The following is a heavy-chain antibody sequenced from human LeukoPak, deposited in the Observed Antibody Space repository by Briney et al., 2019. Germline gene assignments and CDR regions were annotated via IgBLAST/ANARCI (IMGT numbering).Heavy chain of an antibody. J-gene: IGHJ4*02. CDR3: ARDPRGYGANAFDY. D-gene: IGHD4-23*01. CDR2: IYYSGST. CDR1: GGSISSSSYY. Sequence: SETLSLTCTVSGGSISSSSYYWGWIRQPPGKGLEWIGSIYYSGSTNYNPSLKSRVTISVDKSKNQFSLNLSSVTAADTAVYYCARDPRGYGANAFDYWGQGALVTVSS. V-gene: IGHV4-39*07.